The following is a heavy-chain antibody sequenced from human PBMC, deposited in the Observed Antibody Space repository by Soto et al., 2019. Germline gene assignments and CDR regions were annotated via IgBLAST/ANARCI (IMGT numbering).Heavy chain of an antibody. Sequence: SETLSLTCTVSGGSISTNSYYWGWIRQPPGKGLEWIGSIFYSGSPYYNPSLKSRVTISVDTSRNQFSLKLTSVIAADTAVYFCARRWLQSFAFDSWGLGTLVTAPQ. CDR1: GGSISTNSYY. CDR2: IFYSGSP. V-gene: IGHV4-39*01. CDR3: ARRWLQSFAFDS. D-gene: IGHD5-12*01. J-gene: IGHJ4*02.